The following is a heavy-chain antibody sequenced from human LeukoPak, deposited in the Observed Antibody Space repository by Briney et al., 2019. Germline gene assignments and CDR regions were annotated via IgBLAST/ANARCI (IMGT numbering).Heavy chain of an antibody. CDR1: GGSISSYY. CDR3: ARDSGGPYDSSGFDY. Sequence: SETLSLTCSISGGSISSYYWNWIRQSPGKGLEWIGYIFYSGTTNYNPSLKSRVTISVDTSKNQLSLKSNSVTAADTAVYYCARDSGGPYDSSGFDYWGQGTLVTVSS. CDR2: IFYSGTT. J-gene: IGHJ4*02. V-gene: IGHV4-59*12. D-gene: IGHD3-22*01.